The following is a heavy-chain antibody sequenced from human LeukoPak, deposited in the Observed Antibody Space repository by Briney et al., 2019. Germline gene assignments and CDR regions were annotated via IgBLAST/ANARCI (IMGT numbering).Heavy chain of an antibody. V-gene: IGHV3-23*01. CDR1: GFTFSSYA. Sequence: GGSLRLSCAASGFTFSSYAMSWVRQAPGKGLEWVSTIRGSGGSTHYADPVKGRFTISRDNSKNTVYLEMNSLRVEDTAVYYCARERWGDAFDFWGQGTMVTVSS. CDR2: IRGSGGST. J-gene: IGHJ3*01. D-gene: IGHD3-16*01. CDR3: ARERWGDAFDF.